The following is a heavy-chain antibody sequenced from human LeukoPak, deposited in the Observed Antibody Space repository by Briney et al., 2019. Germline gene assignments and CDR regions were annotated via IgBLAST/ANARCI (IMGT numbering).Heavy chain of an antibody. J-gene: IGHJ5*02. CDR3: TRDPGGETSMPFDP. D-gene: IGHD2/OR15-2a*01. Sequence: SQTLSLTCAISGDSVSSNSATWNWIRQSPSRGLEWLGRTYYRSKWYNDYAVSVQSRIIINPDTSKHQFSLQLNSVPPDDTPVYYCTRDPGGETSMPFDPWRQRTLVTDSS. CDR1: GDSVSSNSAT. CDR2: TYYRSKWYN. V-gene: IGHV6-1*01.